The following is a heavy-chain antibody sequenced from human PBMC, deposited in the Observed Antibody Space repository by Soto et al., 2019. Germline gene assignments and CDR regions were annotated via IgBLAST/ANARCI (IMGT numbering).Heavy chain of an antibody. V-gene: IGHV4-39*01. D-gene: IGHD1-1*01. CDR3: ARNIGGKEATGNMGFDH. J-gene: IGHJ4*02. CDR2: IYYSGTT. CDR1: GDSITSNSYF. Sequence: SETLSLTCTVSGDSITSNSYFWAGIRQPPGKGLEWIGSIYYSGTTYYNPSLKSRVTISVDRSKNQFSLKLSSVTAADTSVYYCARNIGGKEATGNMGFDHWGQGTPVTVSS.